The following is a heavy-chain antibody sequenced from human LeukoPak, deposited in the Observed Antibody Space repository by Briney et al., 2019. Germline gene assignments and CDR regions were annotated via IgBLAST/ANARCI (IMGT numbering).Heavy chain of an antibody. V-gene: IGHV4-30-4*01. J-gene: IGHJ6*02. CDR1: GGSISSGDYY. D-gene: IGHD3-3*01. Sequence: SETLSLTCTVSGGSISSGDYYWSWIRQPPGKGLEWIGYIYYSGSIYYNPSLKSRVTISVDTSKNQFSLKLSSVTAADTAVYYCATSPAFGVVIIPFYYYYGMDVWGQGTTVTVSS. CDR2: IYYSGSI. CDR3: ATSPAFGVVIIPFYYYYGMDV.